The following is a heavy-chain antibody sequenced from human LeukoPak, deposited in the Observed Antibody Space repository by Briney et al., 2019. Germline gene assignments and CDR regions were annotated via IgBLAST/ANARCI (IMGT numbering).Heavy chain of an antibody. Sequence: PGGSLRLSCAASGFTFSTYAMSWVRQAPGKGLEWVSDISGSGGSTYYADSVKGRFTISRDNSKNMLYLQMNSLRAEDTAVYYCAKDPRSSWYAEYFQPWGQGTLVTVSS. CDR2: ISGSGGST. D-gene: IGHD6-13*01. J-gene: IGHJ1*01. CDR1: GFTFSTYA. CDR3: AKDPRSSWYAEYFQP. V-gene: IGHV3-23*01.